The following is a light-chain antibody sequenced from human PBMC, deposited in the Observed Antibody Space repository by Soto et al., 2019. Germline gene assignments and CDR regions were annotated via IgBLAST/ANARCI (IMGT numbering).Light chain of an antibody. CDR2: DAS. CDR3: QQRSNWPHT. CDR1: QTINIY. Sequence: EIVLTHSPATLSLSPGERATLSCRASQTINIYLAWYQQKPGQAPRLLIYDASNRATGIPARFSGSGSGTDFTLTISNLEPEDFAVYYCQQRSNWPHTFGGGTKVEIK. J-gene: IGKJ4*01. V-gene: IGKV3-11*01.